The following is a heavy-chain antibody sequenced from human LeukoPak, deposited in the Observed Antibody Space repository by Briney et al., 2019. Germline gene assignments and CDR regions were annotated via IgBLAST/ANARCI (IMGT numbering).Heavy chain of an antibody. Sequence: ASVKVSCKASGCTFTSYGISWVRQAPGQGLEWMGWISAYNGNTNYAQKLQGRVTMTTDTSTSTAYMELRSLRSDDTAVYYCARDRKSYCTNGVCYGLDYWGQGTLVTVSS. CDR2: ISAYNGNT. CDR1: GCTFTSYG. D-gene: IGHD2-8*01. J-gene: IGHJ4*02. V-gene: IGHV1-18*01. CDR3: ARDRKSYCTNGVCYGLDY.